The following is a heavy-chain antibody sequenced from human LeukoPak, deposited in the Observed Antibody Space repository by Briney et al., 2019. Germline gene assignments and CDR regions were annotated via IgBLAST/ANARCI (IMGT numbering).Heavy chain of an antibody. J-gene: IGHJ4*02. CDR2: ISRSGSNI. CDR1: GFTFSSYE. D-gene: IGHD3-3*01. Sequence: GGSLRLFCAASGFTFSSYEMNWVRQAPGKGLEWVSYISRSGSNIYYGDSVKGRFTISRDNAKNSLYLQMNSLRAEDTAVYYCARSLYYGDNDNYFDYWGQGTLVTVSS. CDR3: ARSLYYGDNDNYFDY. V-gene: IGHV3-48*03.